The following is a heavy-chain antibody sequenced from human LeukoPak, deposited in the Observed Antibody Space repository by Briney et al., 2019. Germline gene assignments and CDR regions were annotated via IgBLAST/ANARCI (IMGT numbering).Heavy chain of an antibody. CDR3: ARQPGIHVDV. CDR2: IYYSGST. Sequence: PSETLSLTCTVSGGSISSSSYYWGWIRQPPGKGLEWLGSIYYSGSTYYNPSLKSRVTISVDTSKNQFSLKLSSVAAADTAVYYCARQPGIHVDVWGKGTTVTVSS. V-gene: IGHV4-39*01. CDR1: GGSISSSSYY. J-gene: IGHJ6*04. D-gene: IGHD6-13*01.